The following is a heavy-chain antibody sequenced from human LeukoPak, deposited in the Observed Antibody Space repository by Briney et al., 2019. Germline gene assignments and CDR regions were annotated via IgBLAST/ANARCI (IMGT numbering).Heavy chain of an antibody. CDR3: ARDRAVPHYYYGMDV. D-gene: IGHD6-19*01. CDR2: IYTSGTS. J-gene: IGHJ6*02. CDR1: GASIGLYD. Sequence: SETLSLTCTVSGASIGLYDWSWIRQPAGKGLEWIGRIYTSGTSNYSPSLKSRVTMSLDLSKNQLSLKLNSVTAADTAVYYCARDRAVPHYYYGMDVWGQGTTVTVSS. V-gene: IGHV4-4*07.